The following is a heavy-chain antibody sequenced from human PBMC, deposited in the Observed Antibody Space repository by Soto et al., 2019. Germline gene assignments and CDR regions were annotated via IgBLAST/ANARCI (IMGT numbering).Heavy chain of an antibody. CDR2: IYYGATT. Sequence: AETLSLTCAVSGCSISSGAYSWGWIRQPPGKGLEGVGYIYYGATTSYNPSLQSRVTISLETSKSQFSLRLTSVTAADTAVYYCARLGAYSQSLDPWGPGTLVT. V-gene: IGHV4-61*05. CDR1: GCSISSGAYS. CDR3: ARLGAYSQSLDP. J-gene: IGHJ5*02. D-gene: IGHD3-16*01.